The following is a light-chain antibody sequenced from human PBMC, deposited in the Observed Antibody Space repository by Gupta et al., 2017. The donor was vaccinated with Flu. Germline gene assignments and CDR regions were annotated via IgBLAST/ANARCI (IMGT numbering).Light chain of an antibody. V-gene: IGKV1-5*03. J-gene: IGKJ4*01. CDR2: KAS. CDR3: QQDHDSPLT. CDR1: QRISAW. Sequence: DIQMTQSPSTLSASVGDRVTITCRASQRISAWLAWYQQKPGKAPKLLIYKASTLEGGVPSRFSGSGYGTEFTLTINSLQPDDFATYYCQQDHDSPLTFGGGTKVDI.